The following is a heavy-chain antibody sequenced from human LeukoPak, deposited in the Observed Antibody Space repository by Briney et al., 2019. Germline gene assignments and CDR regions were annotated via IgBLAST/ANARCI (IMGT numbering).Heavy chain of an antibody. CDR2: VNPNSGGT. V-gene: IGHV1-2*02. Sequence: ASVKVSCKASGYTFTGYYLHWVRQAPGQGLEWMGWVNPNSGGTNYAQKFQGRVTMTRDTSISTAYMELSKLRSDDTAVYYCAREKRVAGSRGGFDPWGQGTLVTVSS. CDR3: AREKRVAGSRGGFDP. J-gene: IGHJ5*02. CDR1: GYTFTGYY. D-gene: IGHD6-19*01.